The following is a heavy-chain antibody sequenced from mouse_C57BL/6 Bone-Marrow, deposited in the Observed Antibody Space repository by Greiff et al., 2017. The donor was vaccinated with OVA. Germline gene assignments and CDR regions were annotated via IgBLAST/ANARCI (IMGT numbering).Heavy chain of an antibody. CDR3: ARGYSNYYAMDY. CDR2: IDPETGGN. J-gene: IGHJ4*01. Sequence: QVQLQQSGAELVRPGASVTLSCKASGYTFTDSEMHWVKQTPVHGLEWIGAIDPETGGNAYNQKFKGKAILTADKSSSTAYMELRSLTSEDSAVDYCARGYSNYYAMDYWGQGTAVTVSS. D-gene: IGHD2-5*01. V-gene: IGHV1-15*01. CDR1: GYTFTDSE.